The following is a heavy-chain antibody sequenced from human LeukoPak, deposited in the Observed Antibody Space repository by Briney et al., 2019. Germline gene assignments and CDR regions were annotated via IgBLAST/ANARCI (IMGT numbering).Heavy chain of an antibody. J-gene: IGHJ4*02. CDR3: AKAGYDFWSGSFDY. D-gene: IGHD3-3*01. CDR1: GYIFTSYW. V-gene: IGHV5-51*01. CDR2: IYPGDSDT. Sequence: GEALKISCKGSGYIFTSYWIGWVRQMPGKGLEWMGIIYPGDSDTRYSPSFQGQVTISADKSISTAYLQWSSLKASDTAMYYCAKAGYDFWSGSFDYWRQGPLVTVSS.